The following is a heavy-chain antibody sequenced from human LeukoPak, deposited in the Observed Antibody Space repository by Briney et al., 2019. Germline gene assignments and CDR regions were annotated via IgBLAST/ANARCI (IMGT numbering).Heavy chain of an antibody. CDR1: GYTFTSYG. CDR2: ISAYNGNT. D-gene: IGHD3-10*01. CDR3: ARVGIGYYGSGSYYMSRVPRDAFDI. J-gene: IGHJ3*02. V-gene: IGHV1-18*01. Sequence: ASVKVSCKASGYTFTSYGISWVRQAPGQGLEWMGWISAYNGNTNYAQKLQGRVTMTTDTSTSTAYMELRSLRSEDTAVYYCARVGIGYYGSGSYYMSRVPRDAFDIWGQGTMVTVSS.